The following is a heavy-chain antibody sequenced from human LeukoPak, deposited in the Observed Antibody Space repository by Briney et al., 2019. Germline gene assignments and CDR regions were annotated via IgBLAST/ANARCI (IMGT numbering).Heavy chain of an antibody. CDR3: AKDDNYYGSGSYVIDY. J-gene: IGHJ4*02. CDR2: ISYDGSNK. Sequence: GRSLRLSCAASGFTFSSYGMHWVRQAPGKGLEWVAVISYDGSNKYYADSVKSRFTISRDNSKNTLYLQMNSLRAEDTAVYYCAKDDNYYGSGSYVIDYWGQGTLVTVSS. D-gene: IGHD3-10*01. V-gene: IGHV3-30*18. CDR1: GFTFSSYG.